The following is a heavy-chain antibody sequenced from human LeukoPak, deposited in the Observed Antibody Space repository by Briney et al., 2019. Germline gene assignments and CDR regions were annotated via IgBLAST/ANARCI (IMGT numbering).Heavy chain of an antibody. CDR3: AKARDSYDYGDFTPEDRGNYFDY. CDR1: GFTFSTYN. Sequence: QPGGSLRLSCAASGFTFSTYNMNWIRQAPGKGLEWVSYISRVSTIYYADSVKGRFTISRDNSKNTLYLQMNSLRAEDTAVYYCAKARDSYDYGDFTPEDRGNYFDYWGQGTLVTVSS. D-gene: IGHD4-17*01. CDR2: ISRVSTI. J-gene: IGHJ4*02. V-gene: IGHV3-48*01.